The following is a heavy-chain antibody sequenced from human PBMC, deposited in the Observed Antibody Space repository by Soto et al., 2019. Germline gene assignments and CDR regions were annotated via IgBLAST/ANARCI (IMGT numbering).Heavy chain of an antibody. Sequence: GGSLRLSCAASGFTFSSYAMHWVRQAPGKGLEYVSVISSNGGSTYYANSVKGRFTISRDNSKNTLYLQMGSLRAEDMAVYYCARRGYGLYFDYWGQGSLVTVSS. CDR1: GFTFSSYA. D-gene: IGHD3-10*01. V-gene: IGHV3-64*01. J-gene: IGHJ4*02. CDR2: ISSNGGST. CDR3: ARRGYGLYFDY.